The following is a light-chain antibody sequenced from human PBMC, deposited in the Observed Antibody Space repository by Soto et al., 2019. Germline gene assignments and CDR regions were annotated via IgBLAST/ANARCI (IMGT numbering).Light chain of an antibody. V-gene: IGKV1-39*01. CDR3: QQSYSTHRYA. Sequence: DIQMTQSPSSLSASVGDRVTITCRASQSISSYLNWYQQKPGKAPKLLIYAASSLQSGVLSKFSGSGSGTYFGLSISSLQPEDFATYYCQQSYSTHRYAFGQGTKLEIK. J-gene: IGKJ2*01. CDR2: AAS. CDR1: QSISSY.